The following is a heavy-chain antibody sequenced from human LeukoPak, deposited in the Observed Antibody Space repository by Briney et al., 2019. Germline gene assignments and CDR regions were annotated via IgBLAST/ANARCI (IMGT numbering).Heavy chain of an antibody. CDR3: ATGYGYPWLSWFDP. CDR1: GYTLTELS. V-gene: IGHV1-24*01. J-gene: IGHJ5*02. CDR2: FDPEDGET. Sequence: GASVKVSCKVSGYTLTELSMHWVRQAPGKGLEWMGGFDPEDGETIYAQKFQGRVTMTEDTSTDTAYMELSSLRSEDTAVYYCATGYGYPWLSWFDPWGQGTLVTVSS. D-gene: IGHD5-18*01.